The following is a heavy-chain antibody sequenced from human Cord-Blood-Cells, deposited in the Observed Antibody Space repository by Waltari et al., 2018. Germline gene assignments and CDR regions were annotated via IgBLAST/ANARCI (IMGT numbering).Heavy chain of an antibody. CDR2: IYYSGST. CDR1: GGSISSSRYY. CDR3: ARQGFKGSSSWPFDY. D-gene: IGHD6-13*01. Sequence: QLQLQESGPGLVKPSETLSLTCTVSGGSISSSRYYWGWIRQPPGKGPGWIGSIYYSGSTYYNPSLKSRVTISVDTSKNQFSLKLSSVTAADTAVYYCARQGFKGSSSWPFDYWGQGTLVTVSS. V-gene: IGHV4-39*01. J-gene: IGHJ4*02.